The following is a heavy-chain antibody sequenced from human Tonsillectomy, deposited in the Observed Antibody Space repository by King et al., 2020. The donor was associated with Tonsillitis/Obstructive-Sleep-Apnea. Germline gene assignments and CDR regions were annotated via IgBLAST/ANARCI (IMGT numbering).Heavy chain of an antibody. CDR2: ISGSGSST. CDR3: AKGHLSGSYYDGFDY. D-gene: IGHD1-26*01. J-gene: IGHJ4*02. CDR1: GFTFSTYA. Sequence: LVESGGGLVQPRGSLRVSCAASGFTFSTYAMSWVRQAPGKGLEWVSGISGSGSSTYYADSVKGRFTVSRDNSKNTLYLQMSSLRADDTAVYFCAKGHLSGSYYDGFDYWGQGTLVTVS. V-gene: IGHV3-23*04.